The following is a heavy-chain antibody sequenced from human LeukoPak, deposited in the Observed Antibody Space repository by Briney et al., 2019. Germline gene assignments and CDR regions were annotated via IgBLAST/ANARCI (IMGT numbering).Heavy chain of an antibody. V-gene: IGHV1-8*03. D-gene: IGHD3/OR15-3a*01. J-gene: IGHJ4*02. CDR2: MNPNSGNT. CDR3: ARQTGSGLFILP. Sequence: GASVKVSCKASGYTFTSYDINWVRQATGQGLEWMGWMNPNSGNTGYAQKFQGRVTITRNTSISTAYMELSSLRSEDTAVYYCARQTGSGLFILPGGQGTLVTVSS. CDR1: GYTFTSYD.